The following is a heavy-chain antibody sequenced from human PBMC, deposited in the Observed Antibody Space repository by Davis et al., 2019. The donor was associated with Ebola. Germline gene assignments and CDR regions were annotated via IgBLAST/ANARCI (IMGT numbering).Heavy chain of an antibody. CDR2: IKQDGSEK. Sequence: GGSLRLSCAASGFTFSSYSMNWVRQAPGKGLEWVANIKQDGSEKYYVDSVKGRFTISRDNAKNSLYLQMNSLRAEDTAVYYCARGAGWVDIVVVDAGVDYWGQGTLVTVSS. D-gene: IGHD2-15*01. CDR1: GFTFSSYS. V-gene: IGHV3-7*01. J-gene: IGHJ4*02. CDR3: ARGAGWVDIVVVDAGVDY.